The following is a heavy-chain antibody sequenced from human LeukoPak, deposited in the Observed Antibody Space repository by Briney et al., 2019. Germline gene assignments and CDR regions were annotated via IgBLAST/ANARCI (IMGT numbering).Heavy chain of an antibody. CDR2: IYYSGST. J-gene: IGHJ4*02. V-gene: IGHV4-61*01. Sequence: SETLSLTCTVSGGSVNSGSYYWNWIRQPPGRGLEWIGYIYYSGSTNYNPSLKSRVTISVDTSKNQFSLKLSSVTAADTAVYYCARAAYSGSYHSDYWGQGTLVTVSS. CDR3: ARAAYSGSYHSDY. D-gene: IGHD1-26*01. CDR1: GGSVNSGSYY.